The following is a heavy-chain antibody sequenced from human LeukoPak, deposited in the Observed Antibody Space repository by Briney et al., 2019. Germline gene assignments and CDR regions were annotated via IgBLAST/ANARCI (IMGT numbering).Heavy chain of an antibody. CDR1: GGSFSGYH. Sequence: SETLSLTCAVYGGSFSGYHWSWIRQPPGKGLEWIGEINHSGSTNYNSSLKSRVTISVDTSKNQFSLKLRSVTAADTAVYYCARGYGSSSYNWFDPWGQGTLVTVSS. D-gene: IGHD6-6*01. CDR2: INHSGST. V-gene: IGHV4-34*01. CDR3: ARGYGSSSYNWFDP. J-gene: IGHJ5*02.